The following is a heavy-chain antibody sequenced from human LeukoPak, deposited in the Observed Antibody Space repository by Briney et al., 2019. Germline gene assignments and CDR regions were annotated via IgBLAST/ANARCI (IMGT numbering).Heavy chain of an antibody. CDR2: INHSGST. J-gene: IGHJ4*02. D-gene: IGHD5-12*01. CDR3: ARAGRATIRAIDY. Sequence: SETLSLTCAVYGGSFSGYYWSWIRQPPGKGLEWIGEINHSGSTNYNLSLKSRVTISVDTSKNQFSLKLSSVTAADTAVYYCARAGRATIRAIDYWGQGTLVTVSS. CDR1: GGSFSGYY. V-gene: IGHV4-34*01.